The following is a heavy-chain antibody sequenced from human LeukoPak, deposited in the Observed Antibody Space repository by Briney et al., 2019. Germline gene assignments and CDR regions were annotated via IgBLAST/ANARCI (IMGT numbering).Heavy chain of an antibody. CDR1: GFTFSSYA. CDR2: ISYDGSNK. J-gene: IGHJ5*02. CDR3: ARDPTQSYYYDSSGPKLNWFDP. V-gene: IGHV3-30-3*01. D-gene: IGHD3-22*01. Sequence: GGSLRLSCAASGFTFSSYAMHWVRQAPGKGLEWVAVISYDGSNKYYADSVKGRFTISRDNSKNTLYLQMNSLRAEDTAVYYCARDPTQSYYYDSSGPKLNWFDPWGQGTLVTVSS.